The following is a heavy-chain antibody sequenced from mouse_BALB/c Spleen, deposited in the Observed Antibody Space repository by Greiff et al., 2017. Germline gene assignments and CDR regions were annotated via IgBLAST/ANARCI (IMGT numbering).Heavy chain of an antibody. Sequence: VQLQQPGAELVKPGASVKMSCKASGYTFTSYWMHWVKQRPGQGLEWIGVIDPSDSYTSYNQKFKGKATLTVDTSSSTAYMQLSSLTSEDSAVYYCTRPSLRKYYFDYWGQGTTLTVSS. CDR3: TRPSLRKYYFDY. CDR2: IDPSDSYT. V-gene: IGHV1S127*01. J-gene: IGHJ2*01. D-gene: IGHD1-1*01. CDR1: GYTFTSYW.